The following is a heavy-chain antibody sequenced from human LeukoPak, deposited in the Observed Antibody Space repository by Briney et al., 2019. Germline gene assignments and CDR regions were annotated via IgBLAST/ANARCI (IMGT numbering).Heavy chain of an antibody. J-gene: IGHJ4*02. V-gene: IGHV3-11*01. Sequence: PGGSLRLSCAASGFTVSDYYVSWIRQAPGKGLEWVSYISTSGSTIYYADSVKGRFTISRDNARNSLYLQMNSLRAEDTAVYYCARGNDYGDYVPLYYFDYWGQGTLVTVSS. D-gene: IGHD4-17*01. CDR1: GFTVSDYY. CDR2: ISTSGSTI. CDR3: ARGNDYGDYVPLYYFDY.